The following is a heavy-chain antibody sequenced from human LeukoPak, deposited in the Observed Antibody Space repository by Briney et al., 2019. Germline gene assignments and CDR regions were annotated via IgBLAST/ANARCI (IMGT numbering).Heavy chain of an antibody. D-gene: IGHD3-9*01. CDR3: VRGRYDGVTGYHSDFDC. CDR1: GXSITSSDG. Sequence: PSGTLSLTCAVTGXSITSSDGWTWLRQPPEKALEWIGDVFHTGAANYNPSVMSRLTLSVDKSANHFSLRLTSVTAADTAVYYCVRGRYDGVTGYHSDFDCWGQGTLVTVS. CDR2: VFHTGAA. V-gene: IGHV4-4*02. J-gene: IGHJ4*02.